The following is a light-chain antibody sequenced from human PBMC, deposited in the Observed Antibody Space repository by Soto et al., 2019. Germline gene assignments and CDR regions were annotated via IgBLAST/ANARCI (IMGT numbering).Light chain of an antibody. V-gene: IGLV2-14*01. CDR3: ISYTDRQSYL. Sequence: QSVLPQPASVSGSPGQSITISCTGTSSDVGGYNYVSWYQQYPGEAPKLLICEVSNRPSGVSNRFSGSKSCITASLTISGLQTEDEADYYCISYTDRQSYLFGTGTKVTVL. CDR2: EVS. CDR1: SSDVGGYNY. J-gene: IGLJ1*01.